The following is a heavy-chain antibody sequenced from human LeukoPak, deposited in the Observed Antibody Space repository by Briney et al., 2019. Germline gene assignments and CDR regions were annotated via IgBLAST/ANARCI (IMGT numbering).Heavy chain of an antibody. CDR3: ARDVHGDYGSGWFDP. V-gene: IGHV1-2*02. CDR1: GYTFTGYY. Sequence: GASVKVSCKASGYTFTGYYMHWMRQAPGQGLEWMGWIYPNSGDTKYAQKFRGRVTVTRDTSISTAFMEVNRLTSDDTALYYWARDVHGDYGSGWFDPWGQGTLVSVSS. CDR2: IYPNSGDT. D-gene: IGHD4-17*01. J-gene: IGHJ5*02.